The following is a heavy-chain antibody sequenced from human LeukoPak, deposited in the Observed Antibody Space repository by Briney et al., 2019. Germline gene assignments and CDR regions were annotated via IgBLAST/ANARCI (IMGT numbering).Heavy chain of an antibody. V-gene: IGHV4-4*02. CDR1: GGSITSTNY. D-gene: IGHD3-10*01. CDR3: ARYVVYGSRKYYFDY. CDR2: VNLQGST. Sequence: SETLSLTCGVSGGSITSTNYWTWVRPPPGKGLEWIGEVNLQGSTNYNPSLMGRVAISVDMSENHISLQLTSVTAADTAVYYCARYVVYGSRKYYFDYWGQGALVTVSS. J-gene: IGHJ4*02.